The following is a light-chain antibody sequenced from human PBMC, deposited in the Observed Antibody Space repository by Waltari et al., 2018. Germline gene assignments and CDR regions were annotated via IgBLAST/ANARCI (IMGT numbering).Light chain of an antibody. Sequence: EVVLTQSPGTLSLSPGESATLPCRASQSVSRYLAWYQQRPGQAPRLLIYAASTRATGVPDRFSGSGFGTDFSLTISRLEPEDFAVYYCQNHERLPATFGQGTKVEIK. J-gene: IGKJ1*01. V-gene: IGKV3-20*01. CDR2: AAS. CDR3: QNHERLPAT. CDR1: QSVSRY.